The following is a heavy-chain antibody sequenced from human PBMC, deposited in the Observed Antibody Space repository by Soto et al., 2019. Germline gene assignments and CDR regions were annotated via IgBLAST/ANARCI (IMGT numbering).Heavy chain of an antibody. CDR3: ARGGVIVVVPAATQSYRAFDI. CDR1: GGTFSSYA. CDR2: IIPIFGTA. V-gene: IGHV1-69*13. Sequence: GASVKVSCKASGGTFSSYAISWVRQAPGQGLEWMGGIIPIFGTANYAQKFQGRVTITADESTSTAYMELSSLRSEDTAVYYCARGGVIVVVPAATQSYRAFDIWGQGTMVTVSS. D-gene: IGHD2-2*01. J-gene: IGHJ3*02.